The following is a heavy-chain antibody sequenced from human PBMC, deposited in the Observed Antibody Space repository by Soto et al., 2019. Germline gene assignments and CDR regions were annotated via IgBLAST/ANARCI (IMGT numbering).Heavy chain of an antibody. D-gene: IGHD4-17*01. J-gene: IGHJ4*02. Sequence: SGPTLVNPTQTLTLTCTFSGFSLSTSGAGVGWIRQPQEKALEWLALFYWNDDKRYSPSLKSRLTITKDTSKNQVVLTMTNMDPVDTATYYCAHRPALTRNYGDYVFVDQQGPYFDYRGQRTLVTVSS. CDR1: GFSLSTSGAG. V-gene: IGHV2-5*01. CDR3: AHRPALTRNYGDYVFVDQQGPYFDY. CDR2: FYWNDDK.